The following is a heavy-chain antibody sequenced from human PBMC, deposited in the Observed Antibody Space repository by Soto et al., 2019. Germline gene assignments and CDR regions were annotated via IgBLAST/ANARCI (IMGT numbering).Heavy chain of an antibody. J-gene: IGHJ4*02. CDR1: GGSISSGGYY. V-gene: IGHV4-31*03. CDR3: ARRYNSWGRFQFDY. CDR2: IYYGGTT. D-gene: IGHD6-6*01. Sequence: QVQLQESGPGLVKPSQTLSLTCSVSGGSISSGGYYWSWIRQHPGKGLEWIGYIYYGGTTYYNPSLKSRVTISIDTSKNQFSLKLSSVTAADTAVYYCARRYNSWGRFQFDYWGQGTLITVSS.